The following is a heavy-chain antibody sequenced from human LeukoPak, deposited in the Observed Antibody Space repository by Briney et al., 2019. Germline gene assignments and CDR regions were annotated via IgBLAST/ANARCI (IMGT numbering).Heavy chain of an antibody. CDR3: AKDYEAYCSGGSCFLIDS. V-gene: IGHV3-23*01. D-gene: IGHD2-15*01. J-gene: IGHJ4*02. CDR2: ISGSGGRT. CDR1: GFTFSSYA. Sequence: GRSLRLSCAASGFTFSSYAMSWVRQAPGKGLEWVSGISGSGGRTYYAASVKGRFTISRDNSKNTLYLQMISLRAEDTAVYYCAKDYEAYCSGGSCFLIDSWGQGTLVTVSS.